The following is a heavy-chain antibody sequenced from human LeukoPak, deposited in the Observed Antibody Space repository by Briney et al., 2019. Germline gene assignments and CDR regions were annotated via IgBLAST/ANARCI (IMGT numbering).Heavy chain of an antibody. J-gene: IGHJ3*02. CDR3: ASRYYYDSSGYYYVIGAFDI. CDR2: IYPGDSDT. Sequence: GESLKISCKGSGYGFTSYWIGWVRQMPGKGLEWMGIIYPGDSDTRYSPSFQGQVTISADKSISTAYLQWSSLKASDTAMYYCASRYYYDSSGYYYVIGAFDIWGQGTMVTVSS. D-gene: IGHD3-22*01. V-gene: IGHV5-51*01. CDR1: GYGFTSYW.